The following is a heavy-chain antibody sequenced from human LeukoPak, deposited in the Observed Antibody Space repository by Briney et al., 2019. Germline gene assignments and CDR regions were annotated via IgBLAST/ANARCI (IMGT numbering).Heavy chain of an antibody. CDR1: GFTFSSYS. CDR2: ISSSSSYI. V-gene: IGHV3-21*01. Sequence: PGGSLGLSCAASGFTFSSYSMNWVRQAPGKGLEWVSSISSSSSYIYYADSVKGRFTVSRDNAKNSLYLQMNSLRAEDTAVYYCARDSEAYCSGGSCSMFDYWGQRTLVTVSS. D-gene: IGHD2-15*01. CDR3: ARDSEAYCSGGSCSMFDY. J-gene: IGHJ4*02.